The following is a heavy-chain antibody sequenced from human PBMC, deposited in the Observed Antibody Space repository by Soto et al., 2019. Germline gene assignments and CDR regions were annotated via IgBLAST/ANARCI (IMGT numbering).Heavy chain of an antibody. J-gene: IGHJ4*02. D-gene: IGHD3-16*01. CDR1: GFSLTSRPVG. Sequence: QITLKESGPTLVKPTQTLTLTCTFSGFSLTSRPVGVGWVRQPPGKALEWLAFIYWDDDKRYSPSLRSTLTVKKDASKNQVVLTLTNMDPVDTATYYCAHRRNYDGSLNEGVCDHWLQGILVAVSP. V-gene: IGHV2-5*02. CDR3: AHRRNYDGSLNEGVCDH. CDR2: IYWDDDK.